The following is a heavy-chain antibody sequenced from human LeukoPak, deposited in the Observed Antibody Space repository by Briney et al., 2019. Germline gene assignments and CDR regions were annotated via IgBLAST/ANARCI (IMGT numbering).Heavy chain of an antibody. D-gene: IGHD1-14*01. J-gene: IGHJ5*02. Sequence: SETLSLTCNISGVPITDYYWSWIRLAPRRGLEWIGYMYYSGDSNSNPSLEGRVTMSADTSTNQFSLRLTSVTAADTAIYCCARELPSTGNWFDPWGQGILVTVSS. CDR1: GVPITDYY. CDR3: ARELPSTGNWFDP. V-gene: IGHV4-59*01. CDR2: MYYSGDS.